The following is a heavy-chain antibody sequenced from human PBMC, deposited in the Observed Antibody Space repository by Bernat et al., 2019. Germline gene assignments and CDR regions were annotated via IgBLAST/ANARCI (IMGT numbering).Heavy chain of an antibody. V-gene: IGHV3-53*01. D-gene: IGHD1-1*01. CDR1: GFSVSVNY. CDR3: ARIQPSVERHDAFDI. CDR2: IYTGDST. J-gene: IGHJ3*02. Sequence: DVQLVESGGGLFQPGGSLKLSCAASGFSVSVNYMTWVRQAPGRGVEWVSIIYTGDSTYYAASVKGRFTISRDTSKNTLYLQMNSVRVEDTATYFCARIQPSVERHDAFDIWGRGTSVTVSS.